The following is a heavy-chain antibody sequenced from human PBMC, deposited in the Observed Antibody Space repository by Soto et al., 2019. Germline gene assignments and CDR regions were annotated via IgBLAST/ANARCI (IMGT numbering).Heavy chain of an antibody. CDR1: GYTFTSYA. CDR3: AREVDYYGSGSYSMT. J-gene: IGHJ5*02. D-gene: IGHD3-10*01. CDR2: INAGNGNT. Sequence: ASVKVSCKASGYTFTSYAMHWVRQAPGQRLEWMGWINAGNGNTKYSQKFQGRVTITRDTSASTAHMELSSLRSEDTAVYYCAREVDYYGSGSYSMTWGQGTLVTVSS. V-gene: IGHV1-3*01.